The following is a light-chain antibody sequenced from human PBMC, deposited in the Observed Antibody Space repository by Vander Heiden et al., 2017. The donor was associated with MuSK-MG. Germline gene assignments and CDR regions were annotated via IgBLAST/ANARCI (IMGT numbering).Light chain of an antibody. J-gene: IGKJ4*01. CDR3: QQYGSSSLT. CDR2: GAS. CDR1: QSVSSSY. Sequence: EIVLTQSPGTLSLSPGERATLSCRASQSVSSSYLAWYQQKPGQAPRLLIYGASSRATGIPDRFSGSGSGTDFTLTISRLEPEDFAVYYCQQYGSSSLTFGGGTKVXIK. V-gene: IGKV3-20*01.